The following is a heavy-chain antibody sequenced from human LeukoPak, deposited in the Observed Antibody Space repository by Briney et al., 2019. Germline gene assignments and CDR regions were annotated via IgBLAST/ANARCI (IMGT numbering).Heavy chain of an antibody. J-gene: IGHJ6*03. CDR1: GGSISSSNW. V-gene: IGHV4-4*02. Sequence: SETLSLTCAVSGGSISSSNWWSWVRQPPGKGLEWIGEIYPSGSTNYNPSLKSRVTMSVDESKNEFSLKLTSVTAEDTAVYYCARVNGDYWLYYYYYMDVWGKGTTVTISS. CDR3: ARVNGDYWLYYYYYMDV. D-gene: IGHD4-17*01. CDR2: IYPSGST.